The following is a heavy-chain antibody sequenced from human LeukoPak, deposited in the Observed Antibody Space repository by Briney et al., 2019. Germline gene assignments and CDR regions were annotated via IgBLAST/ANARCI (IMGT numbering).Heavy chain of an antibody. CDR1: GFTFDDYA. CDR3: AKDFGSWYYFDY. J-gene: IGHJ4*02. CDR2: ISRNSGSI. Sequence: PGGSLRLSCAASGFTFDDYAMHWVRQAPGKGLEWVSGISRNSGSIGYADSVKGRFTISRDNAKNSLYLQMNSLRAEDTALYYCAKDFGSWYYFDYWGQGTLVTVSS. V-gene: IGHV3-9*01. D-gene: IGHD6-13*01.